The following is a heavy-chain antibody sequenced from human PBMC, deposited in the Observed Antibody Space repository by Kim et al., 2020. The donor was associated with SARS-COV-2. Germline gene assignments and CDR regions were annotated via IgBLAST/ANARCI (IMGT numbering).Heavy chain of an antibody. CDR1: GGSFSGSY. Sequence: SETLSLTCAVYGGSFSGSYWCWLRQPPGKGLEWIGEINHSGSNNHNPSLKSRVTLSVDTSKHQFSLKLSSVTAADTAVYYCARGGSGTHPGYWGQGTLVTVSS. CDR2: INHSGSN. V-gene: IGHV4-34*01. J-gene: IGHJ4*02. D-gene: IGHD3-10*01. CDR3: ARGGSGTHPGY.